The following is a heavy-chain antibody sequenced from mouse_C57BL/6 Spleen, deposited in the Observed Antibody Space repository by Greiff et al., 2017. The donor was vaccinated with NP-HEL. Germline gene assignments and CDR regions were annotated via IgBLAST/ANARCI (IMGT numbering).Heavy chain of an antibody. J-gene: IGHJ4*01. Sequence: EVQVVESGGGLVKPGGSLKLSCAASGFTFSDYGMHWVRQAPEKGLEWVAYISSGSSTIYYADTVKGRFTISRDNAKNTLFLQMTSLRSEDTAMYYCARGNTTVVEDAMDYWGQGTSVTVSS. D-gene: IGHD1-1*01. CDR3: ARGNTTVVEDAMDY. V-gene: IGHV5-17*01. CDR2: ISSGSSTI. CDR1: GFTFSDYG.